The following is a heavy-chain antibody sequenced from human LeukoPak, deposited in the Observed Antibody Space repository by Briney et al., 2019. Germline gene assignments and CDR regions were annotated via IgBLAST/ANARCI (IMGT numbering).Heavy chain of an antibody. CDR3: ARAQMATIRDAFDI. CDR1: GYTFTSYD. V-gene: IGHV1-8*01. D-gene: IGHD5-24*01. J-gene: IGHJ3*02. Sequence: ASVKVSCKASGYTFTSYDINWVRQATGQGLEWMGWMNPNSGNTGYAQKFQGRVTITRNTSISTAYMELSSLRSEDTAVYYCARAQMATIRDAFDIWGPGTMVTVSS. CDR2: MNPNSGNT.